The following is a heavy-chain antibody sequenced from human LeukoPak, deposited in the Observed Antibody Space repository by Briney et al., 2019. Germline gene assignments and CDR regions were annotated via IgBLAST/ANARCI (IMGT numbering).Heavy chain of an antibody. V-gene: IGHV1-8*01. CDR2: MNPNSGNT. J-gene: IGHJ3*02. CDR1: GYSFTSYD. D-gene: IGHD5-18*01. CDR3: ARVIYSYEDAFDI. Sequence: ASVTVSCKASGYSFTSYDINWVRQATGQGLEWMGWMNPNSGNTGYAQKFQGRVTMTRNTSISTAYMELSSLRSEDTAVYYCARVIYSYEDAFDIWGQGTMVTVSS.